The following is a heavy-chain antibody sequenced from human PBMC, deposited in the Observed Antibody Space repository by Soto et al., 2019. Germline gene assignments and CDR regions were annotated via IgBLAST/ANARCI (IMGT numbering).Heavy chain of an antibody. V-gene: IGHV3-30*18. CDR1: GFTFSSYG. Sequence: QVQLVESGGGVVQPGRSLRLSCAASGFTFSSYGMHWVRPAPGQGLEWVAVISYDGSNKYYADSVKGRFTISRDNSKNTLYLQMNSLRAEDTAVYYCAKDFGIVGAGALDYWGQGTLVTVSS. D-gene: IGHD1-26*01. CDR2: ISYDGSNK. J-gene: IGHJ4*02. CDR3: AKDFGIVGAGALDY.